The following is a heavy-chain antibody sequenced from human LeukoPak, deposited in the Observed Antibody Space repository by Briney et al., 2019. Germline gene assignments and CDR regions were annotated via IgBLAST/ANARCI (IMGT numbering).Heavy chain of an antibody. CDR3: ARDGRGGVSGYFDY. CDR1: GFTFTDYY. V-gene: IGHV3-11*01. CDR2: ISGSGSTV. D-gene: IGHD3-16*01. Sequence: GGSLRLSCAASGFTFTDYYMTWIRQAPGKGLEWVSYISGSGSTVYYADSVKGRFTISRDNAKNSLYLQMNSLRAEDTAVYYCARDGRGGVSGYFDYWGQGTLVTVSS. J-gene: IGHJ4*02.